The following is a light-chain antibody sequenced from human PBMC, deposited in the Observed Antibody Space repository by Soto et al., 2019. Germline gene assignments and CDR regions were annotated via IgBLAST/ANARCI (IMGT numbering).Light chain of an antibody. V-gene: IGKV1-5*01. Sequence: DIQMTQSPSTLSASVGGRVTITCRASRIISTCLAWYQQKPGQAPKLLIYDASTLESGVPSRFSGSGSGTEVTLTISSLQPDEFATYYCQQYDSSPWTFVQGTKVEIK. CDR1: RIISTC. CDR2: DAS. CDR3: QQYDSSPWT. J-gene: IGKJ1*01.